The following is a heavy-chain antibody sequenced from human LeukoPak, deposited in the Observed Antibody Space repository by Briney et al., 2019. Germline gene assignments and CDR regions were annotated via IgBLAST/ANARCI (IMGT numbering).Heavy chain of an antibody. D-gene: IGHD3-22*01. J-gene: IGHJ4*02. CDR1: GFTFSDYY. V-gene: IGHV3-11*01. CDR3: ARDAQCYYDSSGYSG. CDR2: ISSSGSTI. Sequence: GGSLRLSCAASGFTFSDYYMSWIRQAPGKGLEWVSYISSSGSTIYYADSVKGRFTISRDNAKNSLYLQMNSLRAEDTAVYYCARDAQCYYDSSGYSGWGQGTLVTVSS.